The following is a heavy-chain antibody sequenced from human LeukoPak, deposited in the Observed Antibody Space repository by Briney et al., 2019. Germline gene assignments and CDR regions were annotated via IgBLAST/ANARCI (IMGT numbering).Heavy chain of an antibody. CDR2: IKQDGRAK. J-gene: IGHJ6*03. D-gene: IGHD2-15*01. CDR1: GFTFSSYR. Sequence: GGSLTLSCAASGFTFSSYRMSWVRQAPGEGLEWVANIKQDGRAKYYVDSVKGRFTISRENAKNSLYLQKDSLRAEDTAVHYCARAYCSGGSCYYPYYYYMDVWGKGTTVTVSS. CDR3: ARAYCSGGSCYYPYYYYMDV. V-gene: IGHV3-7*04.